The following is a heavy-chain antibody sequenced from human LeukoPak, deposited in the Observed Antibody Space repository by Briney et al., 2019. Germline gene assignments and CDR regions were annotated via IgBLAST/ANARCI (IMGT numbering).Heavy chain of an antibody. CDR3: ARGDRVITFGGVIGYFDY. CDR2: INHSGST. V-gene: IGHV4-34*01. D-gene: IGHD3-16*01. CDR1: GGPFSGYY. Sequence: SETLSLTCAVYGGPFSGYYWSWIRQPPGKGLEWIGEINHSGSTNYNPSLKSRVTISVDTSKNQFSLKLSSVTAADTAVYYCARGDRVITFGGVIGYFDYWGQGTLVTVSS. J-gene: IGHJ4*02.